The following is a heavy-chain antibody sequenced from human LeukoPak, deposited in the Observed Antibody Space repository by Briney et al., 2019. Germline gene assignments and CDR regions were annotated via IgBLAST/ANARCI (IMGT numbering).Heavy chain of an antibody. CDR3: ARDGELYYYDSSGYYDY. V-gene: IGHV3-74*01. Sequence: GGSLRLSCAASGFTFSSYWMHWVRQAPGKGLVWVSRINSDGSSTSYADSVKGRFTISRDNAKNTLYLQMNSLRAEGTAVYYCARDGELYYYDSSGYYDYWGQGTLVTVSS. CDR2: INSDGSST. D-gene: IGHD3-22*01. CDR1: GFTFSSYW. J-gene: IGHJ4*02.